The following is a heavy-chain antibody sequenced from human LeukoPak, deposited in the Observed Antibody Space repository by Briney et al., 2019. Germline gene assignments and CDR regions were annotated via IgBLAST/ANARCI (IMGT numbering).Heavy chain of an antibody. CDR2: TSGSGDST. CDR1: GFTFCGYA. CDR3: AKGKLVPAALFDY. Sequence: AGGSLRLSCAASGFTFCGYAMTWVRQAPGKGLEWVSTTSGSGDSTHYADSVKGRFTISRDNSKNTLYLQVNSLRAEDTAVYYCAKGKLVPAALFDYWGQGTLVTVSS. J-gene: IGHJ4*02. D-gene: IGHD2-2*01. V-gene: IGHV3-23*01.